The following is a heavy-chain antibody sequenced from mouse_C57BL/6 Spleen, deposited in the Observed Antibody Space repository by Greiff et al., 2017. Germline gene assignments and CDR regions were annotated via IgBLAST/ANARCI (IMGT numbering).Heavy chain of an antibody. CDR3: ARPAYSNYEAWFAY. CDR1: GYTFTDYY. D-gene: IGHD2-5*01. J-gene: IGHJ3*01. V-gene: IGHV1-26*01. CDR2: INPNNGGT. Sequence: EVQLQQSGPELVKPGASVKISCKASGYTFTDYYMNWVKQSHGKSLEWIGDINPNNGGTSYNQKFKGKATLTVDKSSSTAYMELRSLTSEDSAVYYCARPAYSNYEAWFAYWGQGTLVTVSA.